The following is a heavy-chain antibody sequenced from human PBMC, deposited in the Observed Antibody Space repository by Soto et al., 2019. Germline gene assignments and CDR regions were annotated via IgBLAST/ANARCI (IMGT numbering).Heavy chain of an antibody. V-gene: IGHV4-30-2*01. D-gene: IGHD5-18*01. CDR1: GVSISSGGYS. Sequence: KTSETLSLTCAVSGVSISSGGYSWSWIRQPPGKCLEWIGYIYHSGSTYYNPSLKSRVTISVDRSKNQFSLKLSSVTAADTAVYYCARAAWIHPRRGYYYYGMDVWGQGTTVTVYS. J-gene: IGHJ6*02. CDR2: IYHSGST. CDR3: ARAAWIHPRRGYYYYGMDV.